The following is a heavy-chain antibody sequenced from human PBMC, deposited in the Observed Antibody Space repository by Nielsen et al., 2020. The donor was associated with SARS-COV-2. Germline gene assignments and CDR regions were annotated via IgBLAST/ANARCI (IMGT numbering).Heavy chain of an antibody. CDR2: IWYDGSNK. J-gene: IGHJ2*01. CDR3: ARSRGGVVTDWYFDL. CDR1: GFTFSSYG. V-gene: IGHV3-33*01. D-gene: IGHD4-23*01. Sequence: LSLTCAASGFTFSSYGMHWVRQAPGKGLEWVAVIWYDGSNKYYADSVKGRFTISRDNSKNTLYLQMNSLRAEDTAVYYCARSRGGVVTDWYFDLWGRGTLVTVSS.